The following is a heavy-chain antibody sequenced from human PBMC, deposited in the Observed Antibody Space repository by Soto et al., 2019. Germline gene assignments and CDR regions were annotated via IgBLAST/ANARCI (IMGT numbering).Heavy chain of an antibody. Sequence: GGSLRLSCAASGFTFSNAWMSWVRQAPGKGLEWVGRIKSKTDGGTTDYAAPVKGRFTISRDDSKNTLYLQMNSLKTEDTAVYYCTTDYDILTGYYTGLDFDYWGQGTLVTFSS. CDR2: IKSKTDGGTT. V-gene: IGHV3-15*01. CDR1: GFTFSNAW. CDR3: TTDYDILTGYYTGLDFDY. J-gene: IGHJ4*02. D-gene: IGHD3-9*01.